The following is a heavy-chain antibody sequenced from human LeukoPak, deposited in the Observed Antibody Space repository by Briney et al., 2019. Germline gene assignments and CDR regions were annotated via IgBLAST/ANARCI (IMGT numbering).Heavy chain of an antibody. J-gene: IGHJ3*02. Sequence: SETLSLTCTVSGDSISSTNYYWGWIRQPPGKGLEWIGSIYYSGSTYYNPSLKSRVTISVDTSKNQFSLKLSSVTAADTAVYYCAREITSDAFDIWGQGTMVTVSS. CDR3: AREITSDAFDI. V-gene: IGHV4-39*07. D-gene: IGHD3-16*01. CDR2: IYYSGST. CDR1: GDSISSTNYY.